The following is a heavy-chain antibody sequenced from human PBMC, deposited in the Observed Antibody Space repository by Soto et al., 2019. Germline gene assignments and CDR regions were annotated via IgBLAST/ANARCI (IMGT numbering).Heavy chain of an antibody. D-gene: IGHD1-26*01. CDR2: IYHSGST. J-gene: IGHJ3*02. CDR3: AREVEWELLPVAFDI. CDR1: GGSISSSNC. V-gene: IGHV4-4*02. Sequence: PSETLSLTCAVSGGSISSSNCWSGVRQPPGKGLEWIGEIYHSGSTNYNPSLKSRVTISVDKSKNQFSLKLSSVTAADTAVYYCAREVEWELLPVAFDIWGQGTMVTVSS.